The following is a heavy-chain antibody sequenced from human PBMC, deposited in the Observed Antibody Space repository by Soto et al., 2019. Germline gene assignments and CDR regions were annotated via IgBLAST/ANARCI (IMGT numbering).Heavy chain of an antibody. Sequence: QVQLVQSGAEVKKPGSSVKVSCKASGGTFSSYISWVRQDPGQGLEWMGRIIPIPGIANNAQKFQGKVTITADKSTSKAYMELSSLRSEDTAVDYCANLATADTLDYWGQGTLVTVSS. V-gene: IGHV1-69*02. CDR1: GGTFSSY. CDR2: IIPIPGIA. J-gene: IGHJ4*02. D-gene: IGHD6-13*01. CDR3: ANLATADTLDY.